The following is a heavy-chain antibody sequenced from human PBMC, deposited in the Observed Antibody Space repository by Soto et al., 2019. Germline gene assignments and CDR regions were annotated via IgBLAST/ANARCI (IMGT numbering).Heavy chain of an antibody. CDR3: ARRHYSDSRGSGAFDI. CDR1: GGSFSGYY. J-gene: IGHJ3*02. D-gene: IGHD3-22*01. V-gene: IGHV4-34*01. CDR2: INHSGST. Sequence: PSETLSLTCAVYGGSFSGYYWSWIRQPPGKGLEWIGEINHSGSTNYNPSLKSRVTISVDTSKNQFSLKLSSVTAADTAVYYCARRHYSDSRGSGAFDIWGQGTMVTVSS.